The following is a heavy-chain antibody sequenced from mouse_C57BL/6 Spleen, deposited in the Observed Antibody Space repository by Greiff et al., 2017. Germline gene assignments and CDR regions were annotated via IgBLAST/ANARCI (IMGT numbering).Heavy chain of an antibody. CDR1: GYTFTDYY. J-gene: IGHJ4*01. V-gene: IGHV1-76*01. CDR2: IYPGSGNT. Sequence: QVQLQQSGAELVRPGASVKLSCKASGYTFTDYYINWVKQRPGQGLEWIARIYPGSGNTYYNEKFKGKATLTAEKSSSTAYMQLSSLPSEDSAVYFCARGEDSNYVWAMGYWGQGTSVTVAS. CDR3: ARGEDSNYVWAMGY. D-gene: IGHD2-5*01.